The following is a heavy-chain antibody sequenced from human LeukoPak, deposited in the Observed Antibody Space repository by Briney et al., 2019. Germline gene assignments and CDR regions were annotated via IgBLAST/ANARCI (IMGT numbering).Heavy chain of an antibody. J-gene: IGHJ4*02. CDR2: ISSNGGST. V-gene: IGHV3-64*04. CDR1: GFTFSSYA. Sequence: GGSLRLSCSASGFTFSSYAMHWVRQAPGKGLEYVSAISSNGGSTYYADSVKGRFTFSRDNSKNTLYLQMNSLRGEDTAVYFCAKQSAGSSAWNSLHFDYWGQGTLVTVSS. D-gene: IGHD6-19*01. CDR3: AKQSAGSSAWNSLHFDY.